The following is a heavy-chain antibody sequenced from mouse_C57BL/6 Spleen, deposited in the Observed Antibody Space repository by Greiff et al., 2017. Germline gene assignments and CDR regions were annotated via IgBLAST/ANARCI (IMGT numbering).Heavy chain of an antibody. V-gene: IGHV8-12*01. CDR3: ARGGYYGSSYPDYYAMDY. CDR1: GFSLSTSGMG. Sequence: VKLVESGPGILQSSQTLSLTCSFSGFSLSTSGMGVSWIRQPSGKGLEWLAHIYWDDDKRYNQSLKRRLTIAKDTSRNQVFLKITSVDTAETATYYCARGGYYGSSYPDYYAMDYWGQGTSVTVSS. D-gene: IGHD1-1*01. J-gene: IGHJ4*01. CDR2: IYWDDDK.